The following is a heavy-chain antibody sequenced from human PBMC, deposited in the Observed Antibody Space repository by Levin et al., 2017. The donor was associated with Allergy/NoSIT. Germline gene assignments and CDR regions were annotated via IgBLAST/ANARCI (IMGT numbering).Heavy chain of an antibody. CDR1: GFTFSSYS. Sequence: GGSLRLSCAASGFTFSSYSMNWVRQAPGKGLEWVSSISSSSSYIYYADSVKGRFTISRDNAKNSLYLQMNSLRAEDTAVYYCARDQLYRERGMATIRLAYWGQGTLVTVSS. J-gene: IGHJ4*02. D-gene: IGHD5-24*01. V-gene: IGHV3-21*01. CDR3: ARDQLYRERGMATIRLAY. CDR2: ISSSSSYI.